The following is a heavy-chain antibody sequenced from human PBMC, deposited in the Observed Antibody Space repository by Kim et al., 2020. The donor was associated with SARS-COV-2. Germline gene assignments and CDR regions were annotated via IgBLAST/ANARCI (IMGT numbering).Heavy chain of an antibody. D-gene: IGHD1-26*01. CDR2: INSKTDGGTT. V-gene: IGHV3-15*01. J-gene: IGHJ4*02. Sequence: GGSLRLSCAASGFTFSNAWMSWVRQAPGKGLEWVCRINSKTDGGTTDYAAPVKGRFTISRDDSKNTLYLQMNSLKTEDTAVYYCSIVGATIGWSVGYWGQGTLVTVSS. CDR3: SIVGATIGWSVGY. CDR1: GFTFSNAW.